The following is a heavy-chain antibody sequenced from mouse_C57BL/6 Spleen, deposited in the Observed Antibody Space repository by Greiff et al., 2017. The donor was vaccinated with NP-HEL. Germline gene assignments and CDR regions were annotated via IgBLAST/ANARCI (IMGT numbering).Heavy chain of an antibody. J-gene: IGHJ1*03. V-gene: IGHV1-62-2*01. D-gene: IGHD2-1*01. Sequence: LVESGAELVKPGASVKLSCKASGYTFTEYTIHWVKQRSGQGLEWIGWFYPGSGSIKYNEKFKDKATLTADKSSSTVYMELSRLTSEDSAVYFCARHEEVYGNYGYFDVWGTGTTVTVSS. CDR1: GYTFTEYT. CDR3: ARHEEVYGNYGYFDV. CDR2: FYPGSGSI.